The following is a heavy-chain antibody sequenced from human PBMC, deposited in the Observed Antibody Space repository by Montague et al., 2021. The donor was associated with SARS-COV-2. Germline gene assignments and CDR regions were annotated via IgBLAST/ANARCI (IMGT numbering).Heavy chain of an antibody. Sequence: SETLSLTCAISGGSFSNYYWSWIRQPPGKGLEWIGEVNQSGTTIYNPSVKSGVTTSEDTSKNQFYLRLNSVTAADTAVYYCARGRRTVVVPGAGPAGRAFDIWGQGTMVTVSS. CDR2: VNQSGTT. V-gene: IGHV4-34*01. CDR1: GGSFSNYY. J-gene: IGHJ3*02. CDR3: ARGRRTVVVPGAGPAGRAFDI. D-gene: IGHD2-2*01.